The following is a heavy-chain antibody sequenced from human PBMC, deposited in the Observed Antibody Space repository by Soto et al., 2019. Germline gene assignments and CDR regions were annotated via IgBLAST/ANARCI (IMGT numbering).Heavy chain of an antibody. J-gene: IGHJ6*02. CDR2: IYSGGST. CDR1: GFTVSSNY. Sequence: GGSLRLSCAASGFTVSSNYMSWVRQAPGKGLEWVSVIYSGGSTYYADSVKGRFTISRDNSKNTLYLQMNSLRAEDTAVYYCARFGDTAMAPYYYYGMDVWGQGTTVTVSS. CDR3: ARFGDTAMAPYYYYGMDV. D-gene: IGHD5-18*01. V-gene: IGHV3-53*01.